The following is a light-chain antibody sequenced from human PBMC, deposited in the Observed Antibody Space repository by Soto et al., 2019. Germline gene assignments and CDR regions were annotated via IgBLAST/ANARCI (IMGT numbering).Light chain of an antibody. V-gene: IGKV3-11*01. CDR1: QSVGSY. Sequence: EIVLTQSPATLSLSPGERATLSCRASQSVGSYFAWYQQEPGQAPRVVIYDTSNRATGIPARSSGSGSGTDFTLTIRSLEPEDFAVYYCQQRSNWLTFGGGTKVDIK. CDR2: DTS. CDR3: QQRSNWLT. J-gene: IGKJ4*01.